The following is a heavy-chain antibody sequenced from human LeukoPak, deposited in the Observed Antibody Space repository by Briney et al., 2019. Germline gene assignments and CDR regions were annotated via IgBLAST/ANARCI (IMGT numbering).Heavy chain of an antibody. CDR2: INPNSGGT. Sequence: ASVKVSCKASGYTFTGYYMHWVRQAPGQGLEWMGWINPNSGGTNYAQKFQGRVTMTRDTSISTAYMELSRLRSSDTAVYYCARDVAVTDSLFFWGQGTLVTVSS. CDR3: ARDVAVTDSLFF. CDR1: GYTFTGYY. V-gene: IGHV1-2*02. D-gene: IGHD6-19*01. J-gene: IGHJ4*02.